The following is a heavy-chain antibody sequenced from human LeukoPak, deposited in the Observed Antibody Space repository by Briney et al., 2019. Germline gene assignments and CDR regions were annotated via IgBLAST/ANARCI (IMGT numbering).Heavy chain of an antibody. J-gene: IGHJ5*02. CDR2: IYYSGST. CDR1: GGSISSYY. CDR3: ARYYDFWSGTNWFDP. Sequence: SETLSLTCTVSGGSISSYYWSWIRQPPGKGLEWIGYIYYSGSTYYNPSLKSRVTISVDTSKNQFSLKLSSVTAADTAVYYCARYYDFWSGTNWFDPWGQGTLVTVSS. D-gene: IGHD3-3*01. V-gene: IGHV4-59*08.